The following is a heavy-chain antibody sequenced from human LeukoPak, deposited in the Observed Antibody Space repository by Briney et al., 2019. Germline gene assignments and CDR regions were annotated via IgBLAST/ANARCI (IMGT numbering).Heavy chain of an antibody. CDR1: GFTFSSYG. J-gene: IGHJ4*02. CDR3: AKDRFRGETAAGDFDY. CDR2: ISGSGGST. D-gene: IGHD6-13*01. V-gene: IGHV3-23*01. Sequence: PGGSLRLSCAASGFTFSSYGMSWVRQAPGKGLEWVSAISGSGGSTYYADSVKGRFTISRDNSKNTLYLQMNSLRAEDTAVYYCAKDRFRGETAAGDFDYWGQGTLVTVSS.